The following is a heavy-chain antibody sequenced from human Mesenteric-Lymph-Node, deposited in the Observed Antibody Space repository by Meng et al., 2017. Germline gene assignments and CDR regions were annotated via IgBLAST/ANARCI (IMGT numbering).Heavy chain of an antibody. J-gene: IGHJ5*02. CDR1: GYTFTGYY. CDR2: INPNTGGT. V-gene: IGHV1-2*04. CDR3: ARGRYELIWGLFDP. D-gene: IGHD1-1*01. Sequence: VELVQSGAEVKKPGASVKVSCKASGYTFTGYYIHWVRQAPGQGLEWMGWINPNTGGTKYAQKFQGWVTLTRDTSISTAYMELSRLRSDDTAVYYCARGRYELIWGLFDPWGQGTLVTRLL.